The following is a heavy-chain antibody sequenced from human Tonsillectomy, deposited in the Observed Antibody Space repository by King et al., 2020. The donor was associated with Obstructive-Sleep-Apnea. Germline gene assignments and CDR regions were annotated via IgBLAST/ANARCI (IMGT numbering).Heavy chain of an antibody. V-gene: IGHV1-69*01. J-gene: IGHJ4*02. CDR3: AYLRTGYYRDDY. CDR1: GGTFSSYA. Sequence: VQLVESGAEVKKPGSSVKVSCKASGGTFSSYAISWVRHAPGQGLEWMGGSIPIFGTANYAQKFQGRVTITADESTSTADMGLSSLRSEDTAVYYCAYLRTGYYRDDYWGQGTLVTVSS. D-gene: IGHD3/OR15-3a*01. CDR2: SIPIFGTA.